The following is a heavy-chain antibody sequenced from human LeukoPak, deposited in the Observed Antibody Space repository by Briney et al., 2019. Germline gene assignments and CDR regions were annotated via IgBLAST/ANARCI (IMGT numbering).Heavy chain of an antibody. CDR3: AARMMDYYDSSG. D-gene: IGHD3-22*01. Sequence: SETLSLTCTVSGGSISSYYWSWIRQPPGKGLEWIGYVYYSGSTNYNPSLKSRVTISVDTSKNQFSLKLSSVTAADTAVYYCAARMMDYYDSSGWGQGTLVTVSS. J-gene: IGHJ4*02. CDR1: GGSISSYY. CDR2: VYYSGST. V-gene: IGHV4-59*12.